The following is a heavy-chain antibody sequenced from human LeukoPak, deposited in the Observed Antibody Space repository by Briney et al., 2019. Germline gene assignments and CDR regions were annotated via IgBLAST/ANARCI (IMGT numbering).Heavy chain of an antibody. V-gene: IGHV1-69*05. CDR1: GGTFISYA. D-gene: IGHD3-10*01. CDR2: IIPIFGTA. J-gene: IGHJ6*03. CDR3: ARGAGYYYYMDV. Sequence: ASVKVSCKASGGTFISYAISWVRQAPGQGLEWMGGIIPIFGTANYAQKFQGRVTITTDESTSTAYMELSSLRSEDTAVYYCARGAGYYYYMDVWGKGTTVTVSS.